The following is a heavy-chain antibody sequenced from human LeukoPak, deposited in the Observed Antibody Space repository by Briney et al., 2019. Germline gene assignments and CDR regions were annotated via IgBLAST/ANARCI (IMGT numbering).Heavy chain of an antibody. CDR1: RFTFSSFG. V-gene: IGHV3-30*18. D-gene: IGHD3-16*02. CDR3: AKRRLRLGELSLSYFDY. CDR2: ISDDGSKI. J-gene: IGHJ4*02. Sequence: PGGSLRLSCAASRFTFSSFGMHWVRQAPGQGLEWVAVISDDGSKIYYADSVKGRFTISRDNSKNTLYLQMNSLRPEDTAVYYCAKRRLRLGELSLSYFDYWGQGTLVTVSS.